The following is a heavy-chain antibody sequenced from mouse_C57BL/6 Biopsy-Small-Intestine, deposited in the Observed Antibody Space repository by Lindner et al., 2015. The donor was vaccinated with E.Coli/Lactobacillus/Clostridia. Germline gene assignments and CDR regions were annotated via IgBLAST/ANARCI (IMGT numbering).Heavy chain of an antibody. J-gene: IGHJ4*01. D-gene: IGHD4-1*01. Sequence: SVKVSCKASGGTFSNYTISWVRQAPGQGFEWMGGIIPLFGTPNYAQKFQGRITMTRDTSISTGYMELTSLRSEDTAVYYCARNIRLTGDFDYWGQGTLVTASS. V-gene: IGHV1-59*01. CDR1: GGTFSNYT. CDR3: ARNIRLTGDFDY. CDR2: IIPLFGTP.